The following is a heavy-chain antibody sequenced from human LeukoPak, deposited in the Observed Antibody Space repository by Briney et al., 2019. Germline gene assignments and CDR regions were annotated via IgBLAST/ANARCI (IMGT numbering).Heavy chain of an antibody. D-gene: IGHD3/OR15-3a*01. CDR3: ARDLAGLYYFDY. J-gene: IGHJ4*02. V-gene: IGHV4-59*12. CDR2: IYYSGST. Sequence: SETLSLTCTVSGGSISSYYWSWIRQPPGKGLEWVGYIYYSGSTNYNPSLKSRVTISVDTSKNQFSLKLSSVTAADTAVYYCARDLAGLYYFDYWGQGTLVTVPS. CDR1: GGSISSYY.